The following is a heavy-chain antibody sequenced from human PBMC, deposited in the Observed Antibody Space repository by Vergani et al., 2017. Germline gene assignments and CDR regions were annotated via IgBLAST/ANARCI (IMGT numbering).Heavy chain of an antibody. J-gene: IGHJ4*02. CDR3: AKDPRATIMFPTFDY. D-gene: IGHD5-24*01. CDR1: GFTFSSYG. V-gene: IGHV3-30*18. CDR2: ISYDGSNK. Sequence: QVQLVESGGGVVQPGRSLRLSCAASGFTFSSYGMHWVRQAPGKGLEWVAVISYDGSNKYYADSVKGRFTISRDNSKNTLYLQMNSLRAEDTAVYYCAKDPRATIMFPTFDYWGQGTLVTVSA.